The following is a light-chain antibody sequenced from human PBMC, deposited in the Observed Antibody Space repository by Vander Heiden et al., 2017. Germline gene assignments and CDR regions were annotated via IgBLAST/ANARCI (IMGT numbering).Light chain of an antibody. V-gene: IGLV1-44*01. CDR3: AAWDDSLNALR. CDR2: NNK. Sequence: MLPPPPSTSGTPAPRVTISFSGSSYNIGSSAVNWYQQLPGTAPKLLIHNNKQRPSGVPDRFSGSQSGTSASLAIGRLESEDEADYYCAAWDDSLNALRFGGGTKLTVL. J-gene: IGLJ2*01. CDR1: SYNIGSSA.